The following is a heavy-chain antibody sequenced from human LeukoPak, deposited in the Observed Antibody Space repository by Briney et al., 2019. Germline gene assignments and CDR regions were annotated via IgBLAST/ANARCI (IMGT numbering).Heavy chain of an antibody. D-gene: IGHD2/OR15-2a*01. CDR3: ARDSLVEYFGSYYYYYYGMDV. J-gene: IGHJ6*02. CDR1: GYTFTSYG. V-gene: IGHV1-18*01. Sequence: ASVKVSCKAPGYTFTSYGISWVRQAPGQGLEWMGWISAYNGNTNYAQKLQGRVTMTTDTSTSTAYMELRSLRPDDTAVYYCARDSLVEYFGSYYYYYYGMDVWGQGTTVTVSS. CDR2: ISAYNGNT.